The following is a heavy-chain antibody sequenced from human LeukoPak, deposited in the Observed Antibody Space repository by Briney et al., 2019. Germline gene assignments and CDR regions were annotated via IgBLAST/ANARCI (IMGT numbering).Heavy chain of an antibody. D-gene: IGHD5-24*01. J-gene: IGHJ4*02. V-gene: IGHV3-23*01. Sequence: GGSLRLSCTASGFSFSSFAMSWVRQAPGKGLEWVSSISFAAVTTYYADSVKGRFTTSRDNSKNTLYLQMNNLRAGDTAVYFCAKDSQVIINFYFGSWGQGTLVTVSS. CDR1: GFSFSSFA. CDR3: AKDSQVIINFYFGS. CDR2: ISFAAVTT.